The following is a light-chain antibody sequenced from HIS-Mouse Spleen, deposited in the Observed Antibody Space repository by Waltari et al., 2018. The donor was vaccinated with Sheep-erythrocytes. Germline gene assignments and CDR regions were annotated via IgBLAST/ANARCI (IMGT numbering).Light chain of an antibody. Sequence: QSALTPPRSVSGSPGPSVTISCTGTSRDFAGYNYLPWYQQPPGKAPKLMIYDVSKRPSGVPDRCSGSKSGNTASLTISGLQAEDEADYYCCSYAGSYNHVFATGTKVTVL. V-gene: IGLV2-11*01. CDR2: DVS. CDR3: CSYAGSYNHV. J-gene: IGLJ1*01. CDR1: SRDFAGYNY.